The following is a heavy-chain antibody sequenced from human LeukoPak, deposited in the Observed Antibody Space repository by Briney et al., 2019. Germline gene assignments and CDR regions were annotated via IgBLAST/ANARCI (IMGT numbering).Heavy chain of an antibody. CDR3: ASHSNKRGAGAQWFDP. V-gene: IGHV4-39*07. CDR2: VYYSGST. CDR1: RDPVSNDKFF. J-gene: IGHJ5*02. Sequence: SETLSLTCTVSRDPVSNDKFFWGWIRQPPGEGLEWIGSVYYSGSTNYNPSLKSRVTISVDTSKNQFSLKLSSVTAADTAVYYCASHSNKRGAGAQWFDPWGQGTLVTVSS. D-gene: IGHD6-13*01.